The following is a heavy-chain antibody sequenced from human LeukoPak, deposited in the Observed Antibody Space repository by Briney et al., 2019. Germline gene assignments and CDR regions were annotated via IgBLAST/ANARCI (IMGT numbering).Heavy chain of an antibody. CDR2: IYYSGST. CDR3: ASLWVFAGVYYFDY. Sequence: SETLSLTCTVSGGSISSDYWSWIRQPPGKGLEWIGYIYYSGSTNYNPSLKSRVTISVDTSKTHFSLKLTSVTAAVTAVYYGASLWVFAGVYYFDYWGQGTLVTVSS. J-gene: IGHJ4*02. D-gene: IGHD3-16*01. CDR1: GGSISSDY. V-gene: IGHV4-59*01.